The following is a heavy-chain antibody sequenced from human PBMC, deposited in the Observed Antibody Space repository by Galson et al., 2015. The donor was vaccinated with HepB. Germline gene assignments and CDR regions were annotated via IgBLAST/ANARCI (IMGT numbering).Heavy chain of an antibody. CDR3: ATISTVVAPDY. CDR2: ISYDGTNK. D-gene: IGHD2-15*01. J-gene: IGHJ4*02. Sequence: SLRLSCAGSGFNFSSYGIHWVRQAPGERLEWVAVISYDGTNKYYADSVKGRFTISRDNSENTLFLRMDSLRAEDTAVYYCATISTVVAPDYWGQGTLVTVSS. CDR1: GFNFSSYG. V-gene: IGHV3-30*03.